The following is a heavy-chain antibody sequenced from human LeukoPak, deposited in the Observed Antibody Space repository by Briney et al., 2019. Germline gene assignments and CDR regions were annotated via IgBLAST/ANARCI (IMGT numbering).Heavy chain of an antibody. V-gene: IGHV3-30*04. J-gene: IGHJ4*02. CDR2: ISYDGSNK. Sequence: GGSLGLSCAASGFTFSSYAMHWVRQAPGKGLEWVAVISYDGSNKYYADSVKGRFTISRDNSKNTLYLQMNSLRAEDTAVYYCARDPVLRIAVAGSYFDYWGQGTLVTVSS. CDR1: GFTFSSYA. CDR3: ARDPVLRIAVAGSYFDY. D-gene: IGHD6-19*01.